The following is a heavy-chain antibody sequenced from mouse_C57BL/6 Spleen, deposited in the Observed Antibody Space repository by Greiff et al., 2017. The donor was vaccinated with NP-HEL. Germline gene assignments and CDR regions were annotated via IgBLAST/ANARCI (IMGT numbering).Heavy chain of an antibody. D-gene: IGHD1-1*01. J-gene: IGHJ4*01. CDR3: ARSTITTVVATEYAMDY. CDR2: IYPSDSET. CDR1: GYTFTSYW. V-gene: IGHV1-61*01. Sequence: QVQLKQPGAELVRPGSSVKLSCKASGYTFTSYWMDWVKQRPGQGLEWIGNIYPSDSETHYNQKFKDKATLTVDKSSSTAYMQLSSLTSEDSAVYYCARSTITTVVATEYAMDYWGQGTSVTVSS.